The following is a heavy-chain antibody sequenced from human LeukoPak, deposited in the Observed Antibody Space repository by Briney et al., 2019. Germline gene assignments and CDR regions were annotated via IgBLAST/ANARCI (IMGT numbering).Heavy chain of an antibody. Sequence: ASVKVSCKASGYIFTSYGISWVRQAPGQGLEWMGWISAQHGQTEYAPNSQDRVTMTTDTYTNTAYMELRSLRSDDTAVYYCAGSLGYCTSNVCYLKYWGQGTLVTVSS. CDR3: AGSLGYCTSNVCYLKY. D-gene: IGHD2-8*01. V-gene: IGHV1-18*01. CDR2: ISAQHGQT. CDR1: GYIFTSYG. J-gene: IGHJ4*02.